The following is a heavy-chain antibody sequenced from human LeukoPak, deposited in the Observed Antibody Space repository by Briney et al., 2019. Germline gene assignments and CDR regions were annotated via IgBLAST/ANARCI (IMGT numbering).Heavy chain of an antibody. CDR1: GFTFSDYS. Sequence: PGGSLRLSCAASGFTFSDYSMNWVRQAPGKGLEWISYVGIDSGNTKYADSVKGRFTISGDNARNSVYLQMNSLRVEDSAVYLCARDHNYAFDNWGQGTLVTVSS. CDR3: ARDHNYAFDN. V-gene: IGHV3-48*04. J-gene: IGHJ4*02. D-gene: IGHD1-1*01. CDR2: VGIDSGNT.